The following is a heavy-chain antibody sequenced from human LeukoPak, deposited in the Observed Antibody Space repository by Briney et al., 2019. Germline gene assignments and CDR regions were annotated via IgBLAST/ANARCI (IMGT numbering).Heavy chain of an antibody. V-gene: IGHV3-21*01. CDR1: GFTFSTYG. CDR3: ARDLDSSGYFDY. CDR2: ISSSSSYI. Sequence: PGGSLRLSRAASGFTFSTYGMSWVRQAPGKGLEWVSSISSSSSYIYYVGSVKGRFTIPRDNAKTSLYLQMNSLRAEDTAVYYCARDLDSSGYFDYWGQGTLVTVSS. J-gene: IGHJ4*02. D-gene: IGHD3-22*01.